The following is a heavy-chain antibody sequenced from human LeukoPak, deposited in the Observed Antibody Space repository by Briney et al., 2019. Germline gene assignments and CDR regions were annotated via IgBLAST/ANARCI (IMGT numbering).Heavy chain of an antibody. D-gene: IGHD3-9*01. CDR2: IIPILGIA. CDR1: GGTFSSYA. V-gene: IGHV1-69*04. CDR3: ARADILTGYSDY. J-gene: IGHJ4*02. Sequence: ASVKVFCKASGGTFSSYAISWVRQAPGQGLEWMGRIIPILGIANYAQKFQGRVTITADKSTSTAYMELSSLRSEDTAVYYCARADILTGYSDYWGQGTLVTVSS.